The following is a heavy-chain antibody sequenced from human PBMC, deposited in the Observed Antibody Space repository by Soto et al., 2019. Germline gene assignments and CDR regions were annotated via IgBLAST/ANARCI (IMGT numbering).Heavy chain of an antibody. V-gene: IGHV4-39*01. CDR2: IYYSGST. J-gene: IGHJ4*02. CDR1: GVSISSSNYH. D-gene: IGHD3-10*01. CDR3: ARHAFHSQSSETYLDY. Sequence: PSETLSLTCTVSGVSISSSNYHWGWIRQPPGKGLEWIGSIYYSGSTHYNPSLKSRVTVSADTSKNQFSLRLSSVIAADTAVYSCARHAFHSQSSETYLDYWGQGTLVTVSS.